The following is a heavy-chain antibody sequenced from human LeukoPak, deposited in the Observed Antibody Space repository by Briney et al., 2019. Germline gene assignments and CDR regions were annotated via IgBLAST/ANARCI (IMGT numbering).Heavy chain of an antibody. CDR1: GGSISSGGYY. V-gene: IGHV4-30-2*01. CDR3: ARAPMSMSSSSSGGFDY. D-gene: IGHD6-6*01. Sequence: PSETLSLTCTVSGGSISSGGYYWSWIRQPPGKGLEWIGYIYHSGSTYYNPSLKSRVTISVDRSKNQFSLKLSSVTAAGTAVYYCARAPMSMSSSSSGGFDYWGQGTLVTVSS. CDR2: IYHSGST. J-gene: IGHJ4*02.